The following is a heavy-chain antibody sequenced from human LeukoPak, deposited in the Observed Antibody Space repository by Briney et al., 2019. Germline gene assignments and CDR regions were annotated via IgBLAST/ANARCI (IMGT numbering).Heavy chain of an antibody. CDR2: ISSSSSYI. D-gene: IGHD1-26*01. Sequence: GGSLRLSCAASGFTFSSYSMNWVRQAPGKGLEWVSSISSSSSYIYYADSVKGRFTISRDNAKNSLYLQMNSLRAEDTAVYYCTKERSGTYPRDFDFWGQGTLVTVSS. J-gene: IGHJ4*02. V-gene: IGHV3-21*04. CDR3: TKERSGTYPRDFDF. CDR1: GFTFSSYS.